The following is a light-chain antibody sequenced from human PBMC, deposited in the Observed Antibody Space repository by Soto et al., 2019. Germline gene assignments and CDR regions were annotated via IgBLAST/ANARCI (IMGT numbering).Light chain of an antibody. CDR3: QQYYHWLPALT. CDR1: QSVGND. J-gene: IGKJ1*01. V-gene: IGKV3-15*01. Sequence: DIVMTQSPAILSVSPGEGVTLSCRASQSVGNDLAWYQQVVGQAPRLLIYGASTRSTGVPVRLTGSGSGTDLSLTASSLQSGELAVYYCQQYYHWLPALTFGKGTRVDVK. CDR2: GAS.